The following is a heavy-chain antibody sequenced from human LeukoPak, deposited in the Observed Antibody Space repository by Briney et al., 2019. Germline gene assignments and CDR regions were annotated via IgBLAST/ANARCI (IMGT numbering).Heavy chain of an antibody. D-gene: IGHD3-3*01. J-gene: IGHJ4*02. V-gene: IGHV3-53*01. Sequence: GGSLRLSCAASGFTFSSNYMSWVRQAPGKGLEWVSVIYSGGSTYYSDSVKGRFTISRDNSKNPLYLQMNSLRAEDTAVYYCARLDYDFWSGYSRYYFDYWGQGALVTVSS. CDR1: GFTFSSNY. CDR2: IYSGGST. CDR3: ARLDYDFWSGYSRYYFDY.